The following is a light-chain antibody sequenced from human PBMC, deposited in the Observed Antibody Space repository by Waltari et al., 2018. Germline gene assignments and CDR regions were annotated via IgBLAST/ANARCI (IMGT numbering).Light chain of an antibody. CDR2: TTN. Sequence: QSVLSQPPSASGTPGQPVTISCSGTSSNIGNNFVSWYRQVPGTAPKLLIYTTNQRPSGVPDRFSGSKSGTSASLALSGLLSEDEADYYCAVWDDSLNAWVFGGGTKLTVL. CDR1: SSNIGNNF. V-gene: IGLV1-44*01. CDR3: AVWDDSLNAWV. J-gene: IGLJ3*02.